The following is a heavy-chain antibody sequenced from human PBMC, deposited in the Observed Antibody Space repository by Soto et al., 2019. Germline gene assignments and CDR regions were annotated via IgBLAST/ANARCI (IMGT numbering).Heavy chain of an antibody. D-gene: IGHD3-10*01. Sequence: ASVKVSCKASGGTFSSYAISWVRQAPGQGLEWMGGIIPIFGTANYAQKFQGRVTITADESTSTAYMELSSLRSEDTAVYYCARGIYYGSGSHLYYFDYWGQGTLVTVSS. CDR2: IIPIFGTA. CDR3: ARGIYYGSGSHLYYFDY. J-gene: IGHJ4*02. V-gene: IGHV1-69*13. CDR1: GGTFSSYA.